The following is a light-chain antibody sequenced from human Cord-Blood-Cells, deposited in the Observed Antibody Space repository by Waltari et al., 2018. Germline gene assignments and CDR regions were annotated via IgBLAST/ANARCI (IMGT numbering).Light chain of an antibody. V-gene: IGLV2-14*01. J-gene: IGLJ1*01. CDR2: DDS. CDR1: SSDVGGYNY. Sequence: QSALTQPASVSGSPGQSITISCTGTSSDVGGYNYVSWYQQHPGKAPKLMIYDDSKRPSAVSNRFSGSKSGTTASLTISGLQAEDEADYYCSSYTSSSTYVFGTGTKVTVL. CDR3: SSYTSSSTYV.